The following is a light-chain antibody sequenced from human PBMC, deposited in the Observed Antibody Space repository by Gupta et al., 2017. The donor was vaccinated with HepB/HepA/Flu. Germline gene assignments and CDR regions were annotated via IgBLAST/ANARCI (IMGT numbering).Light chain of an antibody. V-gene: IGLV3-25*03. Sequence: SYELTQTPSVSVSPGQTARITCTGDALPKQYSYWYQQKPGQAPLLLLYKDSERPSGIPERFSGSSSGTTVTLTISGVQAEDDADYYCQSADSSGTYVVFGGGTKLTVL. CDR2: KDS. J-gene: IGLJ2*01. CDR3: QSADSSGTYVV. CDR1: ALPKQY.